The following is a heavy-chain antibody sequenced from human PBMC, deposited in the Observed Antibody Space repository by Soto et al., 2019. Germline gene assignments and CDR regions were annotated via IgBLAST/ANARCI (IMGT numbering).Heavy chain of an antibody. Sequence: QVQLVESGGGVVQPGRSLRLSCAASGFTFSSYAIHWVRQAPGKGLEWVAVITHDGNNKYYADSVKGRFTISRDNSKNTLFLQMNSLRVEDKAVYYCARYSYGLDYWGQGTLVTVSS. V-gene: IGHV3-30-3*01. J-gene: IGHJ4*02. D-gene: IGHD5-18*01. CDR1: GFTFSSYA. CDR2: ITHDGNNK. CDR3: ARYSYGLDY.